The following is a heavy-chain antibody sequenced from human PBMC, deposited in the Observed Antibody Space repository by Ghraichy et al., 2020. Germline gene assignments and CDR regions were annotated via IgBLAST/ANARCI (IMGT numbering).Heavy chain of an antibody. J-gene: IGHJ6*03. CDR2: INHSGST. CDR1: GGSFSGYY. V-gene: IGHV4-34*01. Sequence: SETLSLTCAVYGGSFSGYYWSWIRQPPGKGLEWIGEINHSGSTNYNPSLKSRVTISVDTSKNQFSLKLSSVTAADTAVYYCARGLGADNYYYYYYMDVWGKGTTVTVSS. CDR3: ARGLGADNYYYYYYMDV. D-gene: IGHD1-26*01.